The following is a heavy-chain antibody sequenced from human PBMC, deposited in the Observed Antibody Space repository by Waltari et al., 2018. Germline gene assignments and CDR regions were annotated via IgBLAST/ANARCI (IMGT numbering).Heavy chain of an antibody. CDR1: GFPFSSYE. V-gene: IGHV3-48*03. D-gene: IGHD6-13*01. Sequence: EVQLVESGGGLVQPGGSLRLSCAASGFPFSSYEMNWVRQGPGKGLEWVSYISSRGSTIYYADTVKGRFTISRDNAKNSLYLQMNSLRAEDTAVYYCARDLLIAAALDYWGQGTLVTVSS. CDR3: ARDLLIAAALDY. CDR2: ISSRGSTI. J-gene: IGHJ4*02.